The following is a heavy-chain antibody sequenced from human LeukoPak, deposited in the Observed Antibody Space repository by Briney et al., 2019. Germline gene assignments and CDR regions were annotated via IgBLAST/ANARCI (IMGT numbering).Heavy chain of an antibody. V-gene: IGHV3-48*03. D-gene: IGHD1-26*01. Sequence: PGGSLRLSCAASGFTFSSYEMNWVRQAPGKGLEWVSYISSSGSTIYYADSVKGRFTISRDNAKNSLYLQMNSLRAEDTAVYHCARGIRSWAGYWGQGTLVTVSS. J-gene: IGHJ4*02. CDR2: ISSSGSTI. CDR3: ARGIRSWAGY. CDR1: GFTFSSYE.